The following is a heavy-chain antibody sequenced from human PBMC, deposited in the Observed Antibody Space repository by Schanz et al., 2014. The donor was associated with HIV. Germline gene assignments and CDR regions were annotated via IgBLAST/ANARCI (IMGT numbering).Heavy chain of an antibody. D-gene: IGHD2-21*02. Sequence: EVQLAESGGGLVKPGGSLRLSCAGSGFTFSDYSMTWVRQAPGKGLEWVAFISATGASIYYADSVKGRFTISRDNAQTSLFLPMNRLRAEDPAIYFCATDSVDAVVTSTAYYHGIDVWGQGTTVTVSS. CDR2: ISATGASI. CDR3: ATDSVDAVVTSTAYYHGIDV. J-gene: IGHJ6*02. CDR1: GFTFSDYS. V-gene: IGHV3-21*04.